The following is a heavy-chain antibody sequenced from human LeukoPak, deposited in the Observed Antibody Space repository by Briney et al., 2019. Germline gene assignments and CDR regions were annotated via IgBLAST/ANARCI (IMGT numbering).Heavy chain of an antibody. Sequence: GGSLRLSCAASGFTFSSYSMNWVRQAPGKGLEWVSSISSSSSYIYYADSVKGRFTISRDNAKNSLYLQMNSLRAEDTAVYYCAREIPGEMNAFDIWGQGTMVTVSS. CDR3: AREIPGEMNAFDI. D-gene: IGHD2-2*01. CDR2: ISSSSSYI. J-gene: IGHJ3*02. CDR1: GFTFSSYS. V-gene: IGHV3-21*01.